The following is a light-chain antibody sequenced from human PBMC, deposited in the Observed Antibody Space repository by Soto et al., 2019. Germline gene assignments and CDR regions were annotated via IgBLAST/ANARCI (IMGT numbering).Light chain of an antibody. J-gene: IGLJ2*01. CDR3: CSYAGSSTSVV. CDR2: EGS. V-gene: IGLV2-23*01. CDR1: SSDVGYYNL. Sequence: QSVLTQPRSVSGSPGQSVTISCTGTSSDVGYYNLVSWYQQHPGKAPKLMIYEGSKRPSGVSNRFSGSKSGNTASLTISGLQAEDEADYYCCSYAGSSTSVVFGGGTKLTVL.